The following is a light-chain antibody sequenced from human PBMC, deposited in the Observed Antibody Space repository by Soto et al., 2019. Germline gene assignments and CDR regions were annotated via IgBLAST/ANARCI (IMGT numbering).Light chain of an antibody. CDR3: QQYNNWTLT. V-gene: IGKV3-15*01. J-gene: IGKJ4*01. CDR1: QSVSSN. CDR2: GAS. Sequence: EIVMTQSPATLSVSPGERATLSCRASQSVSSNLAWYQQKPCQAPRLLIYGASIRATGIPARFSGSGSGTEFTLTISSLQSEDFAVYYCQQYNNWTLTCGGGTKVEIK.